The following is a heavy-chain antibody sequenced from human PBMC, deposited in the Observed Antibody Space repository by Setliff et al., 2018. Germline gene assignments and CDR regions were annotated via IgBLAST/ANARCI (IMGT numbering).Heavy chain of an antibody. J-gene: IGHJ5*02. D-gene: IGHD6-6*01. CDR1: GGTFSHYY. Sequence: PSETLSLTCAAYGGTFSHYYWTWVRQSPGKGLEWIGEINHSGSTNYNPSLKSRVTISIDTSKDQFSPRMSSVSAADAAIYYCARGRNVAARLLDTWGQGSRVTVSS. CDR3: ARGRNVAARLLDT. CDR2: INHSGST. V-gene: IGHV4-34*01.